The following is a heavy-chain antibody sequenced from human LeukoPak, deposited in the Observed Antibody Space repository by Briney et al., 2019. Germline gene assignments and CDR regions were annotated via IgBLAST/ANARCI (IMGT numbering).Heavy chain of an antibody. J-gene: IGHJ4*02. V-gene: IGHV3-74*01. CDR2: INTDGSST. CDR1: GFTFSNSW. CDR3: VQEFHFDS. Sequence: PGGSLRLPCVASGFTFSNSWMHWVRQGPGKGLVWVSRINTDGSSTGSADSVKGRFTISRDNAKNTLYLQMNSLRAEDTAVYYCVQEFHFDSWGQGTLVTVSS. D-gene: IGHD2-21*01.